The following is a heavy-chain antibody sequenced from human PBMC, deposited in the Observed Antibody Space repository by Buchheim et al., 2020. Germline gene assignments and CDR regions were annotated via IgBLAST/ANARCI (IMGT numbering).Heavy chain of an antibody. V-gene: IGHV4-4*02. D-gene: IGHD3-22*01. CDR1: GDSISSSHW. Sequence: QVQLQESGPGLVKPSETLSLTCAVSGDSISSSHWWSWVRQPPGKGLEWIGEMYHSGSTNYNPSLESRVTLSVDKSKNQFSLKLNSVAAADTAVYYCARGQPPPGGYCFDCWGQGTL. J-gene: IGHJ4*02. CDR2: MYHSGST. CDR3: ARGQPPPGGYCFDC.